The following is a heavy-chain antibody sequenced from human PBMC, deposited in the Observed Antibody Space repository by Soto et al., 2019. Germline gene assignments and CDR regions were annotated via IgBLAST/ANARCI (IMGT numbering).Heavy chain of an antibody. CDR3: APHVYCSGGSCQYDAFAI. CDR1: GITFSNYM. Sequence: EVQVLESGGGLVQPGGSLRLSCEASGITFSNYMMTWIRQAPGKGLEWVSTITAGDDGTYYADSVKGRFTMSRETSKNTLYLQMNSLRAEDTAVYYCAPHVYCSGGSCQYDAFAIRGQGTMVTVSS. J-gene: IGHJ3*02. CDR2: ITAGDDGT. V-gene: IGHV3-23*01. D-gene: IGHD2-15*01.